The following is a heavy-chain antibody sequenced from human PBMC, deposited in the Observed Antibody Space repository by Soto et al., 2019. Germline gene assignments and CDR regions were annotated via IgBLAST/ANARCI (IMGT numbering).Heavy chain of an antibody. CDR3: AQGRGSSSWPYYCYYYGMDV. CDR1: GGSISSYY. V-gene: IGHV4-59*01. D-gene: IGHD6-13*01. J-gene: IGHJ6*02. CDR2: IYYSGST. Sequence: SETLSLTCTVSGGSISSYYWSWIRQPPGKGLEWIGYIYYSGSTNYNPSLKSRVTISVDTSKNQFSLKLSSVTAADTAVYYCAQGRGSSSWPYYCYYYGMDVWGQGTTVTVSS.